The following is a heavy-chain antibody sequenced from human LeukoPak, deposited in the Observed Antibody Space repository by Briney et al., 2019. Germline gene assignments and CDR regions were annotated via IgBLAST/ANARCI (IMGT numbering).Heavy chain of an antibody. Sequence: GGSLRLSCAASGFTFSSYSMNWVRQAPGKGLEWVSYISSSSSTIYYADSVKGRFTISRDNAKNSLYLQMNSLRAEDTAVYYCAPGGRVGATPFDYWGQGTLVTVSS. J-gene: IGHJ4*02. V-gene: IGHV3-48*01. CDR1: GFTFSSYS. CDR3: APGGRVGATPFDY. D-gene: IGHD1-26*01. CDR2: ISSSSSTI.